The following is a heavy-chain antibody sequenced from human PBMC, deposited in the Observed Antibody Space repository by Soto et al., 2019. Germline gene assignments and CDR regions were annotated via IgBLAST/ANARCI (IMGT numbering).Heavy chain of an antibody. Sequence: VQLVQSGAEVKKPGGSLRLSCAASGFTFSSDWMTWVRQAPGKGLEWVASVNQGGTEKFYVDSVKGRFTISRDNAKNSLFLQMNSLRAEDTAVYYCAREVLGINIFGAVNNWGQGTLVTVSS. J-gene: IGHJ4*02. V-gene: IGHV3-7*01. CDR1: GFTFSSDW. CDR3: AREVLGINIFGAVNN. CDR2: VNQGGTEK. D-gene: IGHD3-3*02.